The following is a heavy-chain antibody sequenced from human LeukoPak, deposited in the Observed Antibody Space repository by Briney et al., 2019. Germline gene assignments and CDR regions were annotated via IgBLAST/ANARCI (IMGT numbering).Heavy chain of an antibody. V-gene: IGHV1-58*02. D-gene: IGHD6-25*01. J-gene: IGHJ3*02. CDR1: GFAFSSSA. Sequence: EASVKVSCKASGFAFSSSAIQWVRQARGQRLEWIGWIVVGSGQTNYAQRLQERVTMTRDTSISTAYMELSRLRSDDTAVYYCARPSERAFDIWGQGTMVTVSS. CDR3: ARPSERAFDI. CDR2: IVVGSGQT.